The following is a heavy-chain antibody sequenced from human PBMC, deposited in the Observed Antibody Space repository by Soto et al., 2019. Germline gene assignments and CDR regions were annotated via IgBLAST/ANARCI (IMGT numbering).Heavy chain of an antibody. CDR1: GFTFSSYA. J-gene: IGHJ4*02. Sequence: EVQLLESGGGLVQPGGSLRLSCAASGFTFSSYAMSCVRQAPGKGLEWVSAISGSGGSTYYADSVKGRFTISRDNSKNTLYLQMNRQRAEDTAVYYCAKGPPPYYYDSSGYYLYYFDYWGQGTLVTVSS. V-gene: IGHV3-23*01. CDR3: AKGPPPYYYDSSGYYLYYFDY. CDR2: ISGSGGST. D-gene: IGHD3-22*01.